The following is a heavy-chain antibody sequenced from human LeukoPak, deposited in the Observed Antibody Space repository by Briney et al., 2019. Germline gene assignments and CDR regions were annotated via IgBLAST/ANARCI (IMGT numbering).Heavy chain of an antibody. CDR2: IYYSGST. D-gene: IGHD6-19*01. CDR1: GGSISSSSYY. V-gene: IGHV4-39*01. CDR3: AREQGLGGGGFDY. Sequence: PSETLSLTCTVSGGSISSSSYYWGWIRQPPGKGLEWIGSIYYSGSTYYNPSLKSRVTISVDTSKNQFSLKLSSVTAADTAVYYCAREQGLGGGGFDYWGQGTLVTVSS. J-gene: IGHJ4*02.